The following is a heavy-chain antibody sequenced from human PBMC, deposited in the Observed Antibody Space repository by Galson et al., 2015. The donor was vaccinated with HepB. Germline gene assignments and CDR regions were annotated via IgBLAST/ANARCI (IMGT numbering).Heavy chain of an antibody. CDR1: GFTFSSYA. CDR3: AKYFQLMVYLFDY. V-gene: IGHV3-23*01. J-gene: IGHJ4*02. Sequence: SLRLSCAASGFTFSSYAMSWVRLAPGKGLEWVSAISGSGGSTYYADSVKGRFTISRDNSKNTLYLQMNSLRAEDTAVYYCAKYFQLMVYLFDYWGQGTLVTVSS. CDR2: ISGSGGST. D-gene: IGHD2-8*01.